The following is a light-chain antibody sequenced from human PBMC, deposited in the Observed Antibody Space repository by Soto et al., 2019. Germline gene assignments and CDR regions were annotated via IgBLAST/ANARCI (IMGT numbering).Light chain of an antibody. CDR2: GAS. CDR1: QSVSSSY. V-gene: IGKV3-20*01. Sequence: EIVLTQSPGTLSLSPGERATLSCRASQSVSSSYLSWYQHKPGQAPRLLIYGASSRATGIPDRFSGSGSGTDFTLAFSRLEPEVFAVYYCQQYGNSPHTFGRGTKLEIK. J-gene: IGKJ2*01. CDR3: QQYGNSPHT.